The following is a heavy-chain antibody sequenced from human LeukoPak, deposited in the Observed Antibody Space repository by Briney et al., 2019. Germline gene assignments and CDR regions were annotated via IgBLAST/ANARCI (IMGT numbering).Heavy chain of an antibody. CDR2: IYYSGTT. CDR1: GGSVSSTSYY. D-gene: IGHD3-3*01. CDR3: ARASGITIYWFDP. Sequence: SETLSLTCTVSGGSVSSTSYYWGWIRQPPGKGLEWIGSIYYSGTTYYNPSLKSRVTISVDTSKNQFSLELNSVTAADTAVYYCARASGITIYWFDPWGQGTLVTVSS. V-gene: IGHV4-39*07. J-gene: IGHJ5*02.